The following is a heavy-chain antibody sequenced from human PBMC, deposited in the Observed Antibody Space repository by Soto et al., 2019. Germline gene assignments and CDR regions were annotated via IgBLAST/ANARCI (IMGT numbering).Heavy chain of an antibody. D-gene: IGHD3-3*01. Sequence: SETLSLTCTVSGGSISSGGYYWSWIRQHPGKGLEWIGYIYYSGSTYYNPSLKSRVTISVDTSKNQFSLKLSSVTAADTAVYYCARAGYYDFYHPPKRPFDYWGQGTLVTVSS. CDR3: ARAGYYDFYHPPKRPFDY. CDR1: GGSISSGGYY. J-gene: IGHJ4*02. V-gene: IGHV4-31*03. CDR2: IYYSGST.